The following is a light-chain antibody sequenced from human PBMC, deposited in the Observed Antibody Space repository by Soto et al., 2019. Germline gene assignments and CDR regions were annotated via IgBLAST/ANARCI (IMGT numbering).Light chain of an antibody. CDR1: QTISSW. CDR2: KAS. V-gene: IGKV1-5*03. J-gene: IGKJ1*01. CDR3: QEYFQWPPGM. Sequence: IQMTQSPSTLSGSVGDRVTITCRASQTISSWLAWYQQKPGKAPKLLIYKASTLKSGVPSRFSGSGSGTEFTLTISSLQSEDFALYYCQEYFQWPPGMFGPGTKVDIK.